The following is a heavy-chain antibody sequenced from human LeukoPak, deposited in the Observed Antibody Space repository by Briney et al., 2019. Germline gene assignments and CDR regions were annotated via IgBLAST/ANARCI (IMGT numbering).Heavy chain of an antibody. D-gene: IGHD6-25*01. CDR3: ARRRYSSGLVY. Sequence: PSETLSLTCAVYGGSLSGYYWSWIRQPPGKGLEWIGEINHSGSTNYNPSLKSRVTISVDTSKNQFSLKLSSVTAADTAVYYCARRRYSSGLVYWGQGTLVTVSS. V-gene: IGHV4-34*01. CDR1: GGSLSGYY. J-gene: IGHJ4*02. CDR2: INHSGST.